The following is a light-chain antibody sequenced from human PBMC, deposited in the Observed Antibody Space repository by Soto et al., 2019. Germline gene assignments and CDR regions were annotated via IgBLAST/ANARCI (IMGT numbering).Light chain of an antibody. J-gene: IGKJ3*01. CDR2: GAS. CDR3: QQYNNWLIFT. CDR1: QSVSSN. V-gene: IGKV3-15*01. Sequence: EIVMTQSLATLSVSPGERATLSCRASQSVSSNLAWYQQKPGQAPRLLIYGASTRATGIPARFSGSGSGTEFTLTISSLQSEDFAVYYCQQYNNWLIFTFGPGTKVDIK.